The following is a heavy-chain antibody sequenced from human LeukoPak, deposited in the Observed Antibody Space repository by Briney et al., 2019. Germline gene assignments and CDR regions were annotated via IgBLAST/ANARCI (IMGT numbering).Heavy chain of an antibody. Sequence: KPSETLSLTCALYGGSFSGHYWSWIRQPPGKGREGIGEINHSGSTNYNPPLKSRVTISVDTSKNQFSLKLSSVPAADTAVYYCASTPRYCSSTSCYSYYYYGMDVWGQGTTVPVSS. CDR1: GGSFSGHY. CDR3: ASTPRYCSSTSCYSYYYYGMDV. D-gene: IGHD2-2*02. CDR2: INHSGST. V-gene: IGHV4-34*01. J-gene: IGHJ6*02.